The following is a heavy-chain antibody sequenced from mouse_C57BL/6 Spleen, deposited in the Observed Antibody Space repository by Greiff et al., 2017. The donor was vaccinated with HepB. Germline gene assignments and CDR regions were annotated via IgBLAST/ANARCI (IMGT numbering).Heavy chain of an antibody. CDR2: IDPSDSET. V-gene: IGHV1-52*01. J-gene: IGHJ4*01. CDR3: ARGNSLYAMDY. D-gene: IGHD2-1*01. Sequence: QVQLQQPGAELVRPGSSVKLSCKASGYTFTSYWMHWVKQRPIQGLEWIGNIDPSDSETHYNQKFKDKATLTVDKSSSTAYMQLSSPTSEDSAVYYCARGNSLYAMDYWGQGTSVTVSS. CDR1: GYTFTSYW.